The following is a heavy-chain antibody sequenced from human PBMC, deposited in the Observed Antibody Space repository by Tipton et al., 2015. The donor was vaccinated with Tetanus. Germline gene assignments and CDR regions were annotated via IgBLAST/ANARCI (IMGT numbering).Heavy chain of an antibody. CDR1: GGSFSGYY. CDR3: ARGTTLDY. V-gene: IGHV4-34*01. J-gene: IGHJ4*02. CDR2: TNHSGST. D-gene: IGHD4-11*01. Sequence: TLSLTCAVYGGSFSGYYWSWIRQPPGKGLEWIGETNHSGSTNYNPSLKSRVTISVDTSKNQFSLNLSSVTAADTAVYYCARGTTLDYWGQGTLVTVSS.